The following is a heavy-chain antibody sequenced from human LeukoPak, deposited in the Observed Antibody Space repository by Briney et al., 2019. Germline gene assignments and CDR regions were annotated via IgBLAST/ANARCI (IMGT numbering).Heavy chain of an antibody. Sequence: GGSLRLSCAASGFTFSSYSMNWVRQAPGKGLEWVSSISSSSSYIYYADSVKGRFTISRDNAKNSLYLQMNSLRAEDTAVYYCAISQRYGDAFDIWGQGTMVTVSS. CDR2: ISSSSSYI. D-gene: IGHD4-17*01. V-gene: IGHV3-21*01. J-gene: IGHJ3*02. CDR3: AISQRYGDAFDI. CDR1: GFTFSSYS.